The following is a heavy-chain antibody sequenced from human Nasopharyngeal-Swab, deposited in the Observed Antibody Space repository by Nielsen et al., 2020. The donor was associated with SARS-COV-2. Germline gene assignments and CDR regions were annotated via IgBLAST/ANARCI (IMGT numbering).Heavy chain of an antibody. J-gene: IGHJ3*02. CDR3: ARDLVVRGVIITEAFDI. D-gene: IGHD3-10*01. Sequence: SETLSLTCTVSGGSISSGDYYWSWIRQPPGKGLEWIGYIYYSGSTHYNPSLKSRVTISVDTSKNQFSLKLSSVTAADTAVYYCARDLVVRGVIITEAFDIWGQGTMVTVSS. V-gene: IGHV4-30-4*01. CDR1: GGSISSGDYY. CDR2: IYYSGST.